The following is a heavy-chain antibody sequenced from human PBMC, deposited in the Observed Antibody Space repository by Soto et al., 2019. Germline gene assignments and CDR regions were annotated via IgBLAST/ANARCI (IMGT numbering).Heavy chain of an antibody. V-gene: IGHV1-69*06. CDR2: IIPIFGTA. Sequence: SVKVSCKASGGTLSSYAISWVRQAPGQGLEWMGGIIPIFGTANYAQKFQGRVTITADKSTSTAYMELSSLRSEDTAVYYCAREGLTGTTGFYYYYYGMDVWGQGTTVTVSS. CDR1: GGTLSSYA. D-gene: IGHD1-7*01. CDR3: AREGLTGTTGFYYYYYGMDV. J-gene: IGHJ6*02.